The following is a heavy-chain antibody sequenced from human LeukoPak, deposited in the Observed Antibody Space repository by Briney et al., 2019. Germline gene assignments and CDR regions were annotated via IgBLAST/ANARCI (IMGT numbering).Heavy chain of an antibody. CDR1: GFTFDDYA. V-gene: IGHV3-9*03. D-gene: IGHD5-18*01. J-gene: IGHJ4*02. CDR3: AKGIGYSDGLYYFDY. Sequence: GGSLRLSCAASGFTFDDYAMHWVRQAPGKGLEWVSGISWNSGSIGYADSVKGRFTISRDDAKNSLYLQMNSLRAEDMALYYCAKGIGYSDGLYYFDYWGQGTLVTVSS. CDR2: ISWNSGSI.